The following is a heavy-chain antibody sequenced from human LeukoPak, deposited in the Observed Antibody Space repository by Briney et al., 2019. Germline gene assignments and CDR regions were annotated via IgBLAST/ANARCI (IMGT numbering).Heavy chain of an antibody. D-gene: IGHD3-9*01. CDR3: ARDSNYDILTGYYWDY. CDR1: GFTFSSYS. J-gene: IGHJ4*02. CDR2: ISSSSSYI. V-gene: IGHV3-21*01. Sequence: PGGSLRLSCAASGFTFSSYSMNWVRQAPGKGLEWVSSISSSSSYIYYADSVKGRFTISRDNAKNSLYLQMNSLRAEDTAVYYCARDSNYDILTGYYWDYWGQGTLVTVSS.